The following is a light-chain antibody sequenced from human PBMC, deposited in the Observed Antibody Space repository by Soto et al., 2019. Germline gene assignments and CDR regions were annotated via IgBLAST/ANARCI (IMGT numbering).Light chain of an antibody. V-gene: IGKV1-39*01. CDR3: QQSYSTPKHRRTLT. Sequence: DIQMTQSPSSLSASVGDRVTITCRASQSISSYLNWYQQKPGKAPKLLIYAASSLQSGVPSRFSGSGSGTDFTLTISSLQPEDFATYYCQQSYSTPKHRRTLTFGGGTKVEIK. CDR2: AAS. CDR1: QSISSY. J-gene: IGKJ4*01.